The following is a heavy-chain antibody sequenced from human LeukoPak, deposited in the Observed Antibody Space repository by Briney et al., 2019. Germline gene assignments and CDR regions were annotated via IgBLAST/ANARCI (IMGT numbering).Heavy chain of an antibody. J-gene: IGHJ4*02. V-gene: IGHV1-8*01. CDR3: ARRLRSYDSREPTWPMISF. D-gene: IGHD3-22*01. Sequence: ASVKVSCKASGYTVTSYEINWVRQASGQGLEWRGWMNPNRGDTADAQKLQGRITRTRSTAISTAYMELSSLSSEATALSYCARRLRSYDSREPTWPMISFWGQGPLVPVSS. CDR1: GYTVTSYE. CDR2: MNPNRGDT.